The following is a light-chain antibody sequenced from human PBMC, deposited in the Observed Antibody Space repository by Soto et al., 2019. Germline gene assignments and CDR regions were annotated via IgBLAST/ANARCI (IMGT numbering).Light chain of an antibody. J-gene: IGLJ2*01. V-gene: IGLV2-8*01. CDR3: SSYAGSNNFGVV. Sequence: QSVLTQPPSASGSPGQSVTISCTGTSSDVGGYNYVSWYQQHPGKAPKLMIYEVSKRPSGVPDRFSGSKSGNTAALTVSGLQAEDEAEYYCSSYAGSNNFGVVFGGGTKLTVL. CDR1: SSDVGGYNY. CDR2: EVS.